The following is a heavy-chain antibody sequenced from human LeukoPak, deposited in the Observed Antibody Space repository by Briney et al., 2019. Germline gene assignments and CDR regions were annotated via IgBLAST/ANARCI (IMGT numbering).Heavy chain of an antibody. D-gene: IGHD2-2*01. CDR2: IDPGDSET. CDR1: GFRFNSYW. CDR3: STFPSSSSLRGDH. Sequence: GESMKTPCKGSGFRFNSYWNGWVRQMPGKGVGGVGIIDPGDSETRYSPSFQGQVTISVDRPMSTAYLHWSSLQASDTAVYYCSTFPSSSSLRGDHWGQGTLVTVSS. V-gene: IGHV5-51*01. J-gene: IGHJ4*02.